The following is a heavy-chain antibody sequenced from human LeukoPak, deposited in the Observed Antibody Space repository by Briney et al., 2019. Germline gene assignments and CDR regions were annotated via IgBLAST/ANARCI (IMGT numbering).Heavy chain of an antibody. Sequence: GASVKVSCKASEGTFSSYAISWVRQAPGQGLEWMGGIIPIFGTANYAQKFQGRVTITTDESTSTAYMELSSLRSEDTAVYYCARDYMVRGVTPYYYYYYMDVWGKGTTVTVSS. CDR3: ARDYMVRGVTPYYYYYYMDV. V-gene: IGHV1-69*05. CDR1: EGTFSSYA. D-gene: IGHD3-10*01. CDR2: IIPIFGTA. J-gene: IGHJ6*03.